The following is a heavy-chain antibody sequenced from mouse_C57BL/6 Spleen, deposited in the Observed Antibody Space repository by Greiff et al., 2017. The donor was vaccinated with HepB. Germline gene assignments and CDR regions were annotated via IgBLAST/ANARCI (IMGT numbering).Heavy chain of an antibody. CDR2: INPNYGTT. CDR1: GYSFTDYN. Sequence: EVKLMESGPELVKPGASVKISCKASGYSFTDYNMNWVKQSNGKSLEWIGVINPNYGTTSYNQKFKGKATLTVDQSSSTAYMQLNSLTSEDSAVYYCAIYYGSSPFAYWGQGTLVTVSA. J-gene: IGHJ3*01. CDR3: AIYYGSSPFAY. D-gene: IGHD1-1*01. V-gene: IGHV1-39*01.